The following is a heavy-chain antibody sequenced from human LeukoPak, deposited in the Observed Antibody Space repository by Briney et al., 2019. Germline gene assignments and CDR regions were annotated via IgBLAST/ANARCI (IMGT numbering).Heavy chain of an antibody. J-gene: IGHJ6*02. D-gene: IGHD2-2*01. V-gene: IGHV4-39*01. CDR1: GGSISSSSYY. CDR2: IYYSGST. CDR3: ARLHVGESYCSSTSCYAPPAYGMDV. Sequence: SETLSLTCTVSGGSISSSSYYWGWIRQPPGKGLEWIGSIYYSGSTYYNPSLKSRVTISVDTSKNQFSLKLSSVTAADTAVYYCARLHVGESYCSSTSCYAPPAYGMDVWGQGTTVAASS.